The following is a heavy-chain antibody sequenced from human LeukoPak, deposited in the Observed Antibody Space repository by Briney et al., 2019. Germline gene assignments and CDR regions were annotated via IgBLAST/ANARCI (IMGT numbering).Heavy chain of an antibody. V-gene: IGHV4-59*01. CDR3: ARSRDSSGYRNNWFDP. J-gene: IGHJ5*02. D-gene: IGHD3-22*01. Sequence: SETLSLTCTVSDDFFSSYYWSWIRQPPGKGLEWIGYIYSSGSTNYNPSLKSRVTMSVDTSKNQFSLKLNSVTAADTAVYYCARSRDSSGYRNNWFDPWGQGTLVTVSS. CDR2: IYSSGST. CDR1: DDFFSSYY.